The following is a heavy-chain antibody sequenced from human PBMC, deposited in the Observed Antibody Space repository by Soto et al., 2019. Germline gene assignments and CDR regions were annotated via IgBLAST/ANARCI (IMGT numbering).Heavy chain of an antibody. D-gene: IGHD4-4*01. Sequence: EVQLVESGGGLLQTGGSLRLSCAASGFTLSRFSLNWVRQAPGKGLEGVSYISSTGNTIYYADSVKGRFTISRDLAKNSLYLQMNNLRDEDTAVYYCARDKDYSIDYWGQGTLVTVSS. V-gene: IGHV3-48*02. CDR3: ARDKDYSIDY. CDR1: GFTLSRFS. J-gene: IGHJ4*02. CDR2: ISSTGNTI.